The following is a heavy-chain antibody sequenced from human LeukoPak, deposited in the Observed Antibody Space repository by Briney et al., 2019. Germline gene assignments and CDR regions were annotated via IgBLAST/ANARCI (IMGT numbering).Heavy chain of an antibody. J-gene: IGHJ4*02. Sequence: GSLRLSCAASGFTFSSYSMNWVRQAPGKGLEWGSSISSSSSYIYYADSVKGRFTISRDNAKNSLYLQMNSLRVEDTAFYYCAKDNRRHYTSGPNPDSLHWGQGALVTVSS. CDR2: ISSSSSYI. D-gene: IGHD6-19*01. V-gene: IGHV3-21*04. CDR3: AKDNRRHYTSGPNPDSLH. CDR1: GFTFSSYS.